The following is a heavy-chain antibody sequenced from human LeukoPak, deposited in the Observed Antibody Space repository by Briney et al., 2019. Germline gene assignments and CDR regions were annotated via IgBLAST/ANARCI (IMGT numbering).Heavy chain of an antibody. J-gene: IGHJ5*02. D-gene: IGHD3-16*02. CDR2: IYHSGST. V-gene: IGHV4-30-2*01. CDR1: GGSISSGGYY. Sequence: PSQTLSLTCTVSGGSISSGGYYWSWIRQPPGKGLEWIGYIYHSGSTYYNPSLKSRVTISVDRSKNQFSLKLSSVTAADTAVYYCARDRGHDYVWGSYRWNWFDPWGQGTLVTVSS. CDR3: ARDRGHDYVWGSYRWNWFDP.